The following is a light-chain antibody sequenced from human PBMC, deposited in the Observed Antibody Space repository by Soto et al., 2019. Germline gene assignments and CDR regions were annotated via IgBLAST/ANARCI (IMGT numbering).Light chain of an antibody. CDR1: QSISSY. CDR3: QQSYSTLFA. Sequence: DIQMTQSPSSLSASVGDRVTITCRASQSISSYLNGYQQKPGRAPKLLIYAASSLQSGVPSRFSGSGSGTDFTLTISSLQPEEFATYYCQQSYSTLFAFGPGTKVDIK. J-gene: IGKJ3*01. CDR2: AAS. V-gene: IGKV1-39*01.